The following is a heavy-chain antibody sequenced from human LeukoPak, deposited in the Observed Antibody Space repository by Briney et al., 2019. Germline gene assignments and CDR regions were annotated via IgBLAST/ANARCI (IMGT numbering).Heavy chain of an antibody. CDR1: GYTFTGYY. Sequence: ASVKVSCKASGYTFTGYYMHWVRQAPGQGLEWMGRINPNSGGTNYAQKFQGRVTMTRDTSISTAYMELSRLRSDDTAVYYCARAQSRGFGVVIKGRYYFDYWGQGTLVTVSS. V-gene: IGHV1-2*06. D-gene: IGHD3-3*01. CDR2: INPNSGGT. CDR3: ARAQSRGFGVVIKGRYYFDY. J-gene: IGHJ4*02.